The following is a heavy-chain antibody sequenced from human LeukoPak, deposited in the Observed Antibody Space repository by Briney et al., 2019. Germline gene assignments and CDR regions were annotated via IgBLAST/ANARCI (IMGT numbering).Heavy chain of an antibody. CDR2: IYYSGST. J-gene: IGHJ2*01. D-gene: IGHD3-16*02. Sequence: SETLSLTCPVSGGSLSSSSYYWGWIRQPPGKGLVWLGRIYYSGSTYYNPSLKSRVTISVDTSKNQFSLKLSSVTAADTAVYYCARLPVNWYFDLWGRGTLVTVSS. V-gene: IGHV4-39*01. CDR1: GGSLSSSSYY. CDR3: ARLPVNWYFDL.